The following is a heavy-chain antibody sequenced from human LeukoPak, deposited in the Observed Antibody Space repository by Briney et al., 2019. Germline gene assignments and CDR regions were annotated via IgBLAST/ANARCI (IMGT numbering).Heavy chain of an antibody. V-gene: IGHV3-20*04. CDR2: TNWNGGST. CDR3: ARGENFYGSGSYYRLLDF. J-gene: IGHJ4*02. Sequence: GGSLRLSCAASGFTFDEHGMSWVRQAPGEGLEWVSGTNWNGGSTGYADSVKGRFTISRDNAKNSLYLQMNSLRAEDTASYYCARGENFYGSGSYYRLLDFWGQGTLVTVSS. CDR1: GFTFDEHG. D-gene: IGHD3-10*01.